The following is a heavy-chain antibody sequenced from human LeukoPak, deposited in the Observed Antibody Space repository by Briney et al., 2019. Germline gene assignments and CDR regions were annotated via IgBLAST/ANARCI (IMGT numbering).Heavy chain of an antibody. CDR1: GGTFSSYA. J-gene: IGHJ4*02. CDR3: AREITMIVVVALEGLAN. D-gene: IGHD3-22*01. CDR2: IIPIFGTA. V-gene: IGHV1-69*05. Sequence: SVKVSCKASGGTFSSYAISWVRQAPGQGLEWMGRIIPIFGTANYAQKFQGRVTITTDESTSTAYMELSSLRSEDTAVYYCAREITMIVVVALEGLANWGQGTLVTVSS.